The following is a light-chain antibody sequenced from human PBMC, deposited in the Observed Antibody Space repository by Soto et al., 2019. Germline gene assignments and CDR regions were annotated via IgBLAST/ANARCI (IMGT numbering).Light chain of an antibody. CDR2: GAS. V-gene: IGKV3-15*01. CDR1: QSVSSN. J-gene: IGKJ1*01. CDR3: QRYNNWWT. Sequence: EIVMTQSPATLSVSPGERATLSCRASQSVSSNLAWYQQKPGQAPRLLIYGASTRATGIPARFSGSGSGTESPLTISRLQSEDFAVYYCQRYNNWWTFGQGTKVEIK.